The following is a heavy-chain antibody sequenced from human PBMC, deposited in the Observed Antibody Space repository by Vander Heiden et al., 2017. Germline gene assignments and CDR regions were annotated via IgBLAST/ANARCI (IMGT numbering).Heavy chain of an antibody. CDR3: ARGPVVVVPAAMFYYGMDV. CDR2: IYYSGGT. J-gene: IGHJ6*02. Sequence: QVQLQESGPGLVKPSETLSLTCTVSGGSVSSGSYYWSWIRQPPGKGLEWIGYIYYSGGTNYNPSLKSRVTISVDTSKNQFSLKLSSVTAADTAVYYCARGPVVVVPAAMFYYGMDVWGQGTTVTVSS. D-gene: IGHD2-2*01. CDR1: GGSVSSGSYY. V-gene: IGHV4-61*01.